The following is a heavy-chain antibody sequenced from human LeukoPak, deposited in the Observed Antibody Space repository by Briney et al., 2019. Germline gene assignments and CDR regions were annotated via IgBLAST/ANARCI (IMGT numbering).Heavy chain of an antibody. CDR2: ISGSGGGT. D-gene: IGHD1-26*01. CDR1: GFTFNSYA. Sequence: GGSLRHSCAASGFTFNSYAMSWVRQAPEKGLEWVATISGSGGGTYYADSVKGRFTISRDDSKNTLYLQMNSLRAEDTAVYYCAKDLGRYRNNYFDYWGQGTLVTVSS. CDR3: AKDLGRYRNNYFDY. V-gene: IGHV3-23*01. J-gene: IGHJ4*02.